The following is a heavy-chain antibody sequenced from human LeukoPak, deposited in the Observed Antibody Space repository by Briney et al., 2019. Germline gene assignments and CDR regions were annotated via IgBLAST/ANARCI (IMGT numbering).Heavy chain of an antibody. CDR3: ARDWAPDQELWFGELSMPDY. Sequence: PGGSLRLSCAASGFTFSSYGMHWVRQAPGKGLVWVSRINSDGSSTSYADSVKGRFTISRDNAKNTLYLQMNSLRAEDTAVYYCARDWAPDQELWFGELSMPDYWGQGTLVTVSS. CDR1: GFTFSSYG. V-gene: IGHV3-74*01. CDR2: INSDGSST. J-gene: IGHJ4*02. D-gene: IGHD3-10*01.